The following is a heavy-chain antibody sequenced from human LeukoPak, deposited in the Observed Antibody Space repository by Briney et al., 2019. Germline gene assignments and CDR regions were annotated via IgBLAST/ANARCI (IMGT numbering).Heavy chain of an antibody. D-gene: IGHD5-18*01. Sequence: ASVKVSCKASGIFGSYVISWVRQAPGQGLEWMGGFIPVSGSTHYAQKFQDRLTITADESTSTGYMEMSSLRSEDTAMYYCAKEGNTALVTGYFDLWGRATLAT. J-gene: IGHJ2*01. CDR3: AKEGNTALVTGYFDL. CDR1: GIFGSYV. CDR2: FIPVSGST. V-gene: IGHV1-69*13.